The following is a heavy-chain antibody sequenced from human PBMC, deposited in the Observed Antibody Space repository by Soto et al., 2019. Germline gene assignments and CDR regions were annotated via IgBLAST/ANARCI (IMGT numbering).Heavy chain of an antibody. Sequence: GGSLRLSCVASGFTFSTYWMHWVRQAPGKGLVWVSRINSDGSTTNSAASVKGRFTVSRDNAKNTLYLQMNGLKAEDAAVYYCARDPALGLFDYWGPGTLVTVSS. CDR3: ARDPALGLFDY. CDR1: GFTFSTYW. V-gene: IGHV3-74*01. CDR2: INSDGSTT. D-gene: IGHD7-27*01. J-gene: IGHJ4*02.